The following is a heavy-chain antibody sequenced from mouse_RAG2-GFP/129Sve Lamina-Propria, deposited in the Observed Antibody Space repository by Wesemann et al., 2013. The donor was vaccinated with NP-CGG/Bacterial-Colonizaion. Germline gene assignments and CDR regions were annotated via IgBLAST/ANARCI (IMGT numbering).Heavy chain of an antibody. J-gene: IGHJ4*01. V-gene: IGHV14-4*01. CDR3: TYITTVERGYAMDY. D-gene: IGHD1-1*01. CDR2: IDPENGDT. Sequence: QLQQSGAELVRPGASVKLSCTASGFNIKDDYMHWVKQRPEQGLEWIGWIDPENGDTEYASKFQGKATITADTSSNTAYLQLSSLTSEDTAVYYCTYITTVERGYAMDYWGQGTSVTVSS. CDR1: GFNIKDDY.